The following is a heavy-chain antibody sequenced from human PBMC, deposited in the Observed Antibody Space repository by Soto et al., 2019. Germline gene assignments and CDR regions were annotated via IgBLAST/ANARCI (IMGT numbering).Heavy chain of an antibody. V-gene: IGHV4-4*02. D-gene: IGHD2-2*01. CDR1: GDSISSGAW. CDR2: IYHSGNT. J-gene: IGHJ5*02. CDR3: ARDSRTSCSSTDCYMS. Sequence: SETLSLTCAVSGDSISSGAWWSWVRQPPGKGLQWIGEIYHSGNTRNNPSLKSRVTMSVDKSNNQFSLNLMSVTAADTSTYYCARDSRTSCSSTDCYMSWGRGILVTVSS.